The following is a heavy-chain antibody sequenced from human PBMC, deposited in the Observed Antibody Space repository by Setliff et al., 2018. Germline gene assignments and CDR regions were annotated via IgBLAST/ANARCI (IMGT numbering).Heavy chain of an antibody. CDR1: GGSFSGYY. J-gene: IGHJ4*02. CDR3: ARGNVGDSSSSDFDY. Sequence: SETLSLTCAVYGGSFSGYYWSWIRQPPGKGLEWIGEINHSESTNYNPSLKSRVTISVDTSKNQFSLKLSSVTAADTAVYYCARGNVGDSSSSDFDYWGQGTLVTVSS. CDR2: INHSEST. V-gene: IGHV4-34*01. D-gene: IGHD6-6*01.